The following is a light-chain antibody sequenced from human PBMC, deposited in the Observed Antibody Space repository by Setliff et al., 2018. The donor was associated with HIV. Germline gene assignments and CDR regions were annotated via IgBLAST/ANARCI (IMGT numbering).Light chain of an antibody. CDR1: SSDVGDYNY. J-gene: IGLJ1*01. CDR2: GVT. V-gene: IGLV2-14*01. CDR3: SSYTSSDTPYV. Sequence: QSVLTQPASVSGSPGQSITISCTGASSDVGDYNYFSWYQQNPGKAPKLMIYGVTNRPSGISNRFSGSKSGDTASLTISGLQAEDEADYYCSSYTSSDTPYVFGTGTKVTVL.